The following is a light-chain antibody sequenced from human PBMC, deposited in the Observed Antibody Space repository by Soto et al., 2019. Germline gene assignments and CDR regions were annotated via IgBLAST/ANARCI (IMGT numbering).Light chain of an antibody. Sequence: DIQLTQSPSFLSASVGDKVTITCRASQAISRSLAWYQQNPGKAPKLLIYGASTLQSGVPSRFSGSGSGTEFTLTFGSMLPEDFANYYCQQLNSYPLAFGGGAKVEMK. CDR1: QAISRS. J-gene: IGKJ4*01. CDR3: QQLNSYPLA. CDR2: GAS. V-gene: IGKV1-9*01.